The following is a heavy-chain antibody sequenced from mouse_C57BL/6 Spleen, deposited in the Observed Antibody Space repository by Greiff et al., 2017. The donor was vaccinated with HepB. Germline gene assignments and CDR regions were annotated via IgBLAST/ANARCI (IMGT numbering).Heavy chain of an antibody. V-gene: IGHV1-15*01. CDR3: TRPNWDDAMDY. J-gene: IGHJ4*01. CDR1: GYTFTDYE. CDR2: IDPETGGT. D-gene: IGHD4-1*01. Sequence: QVHVKQSGAELVRPGASVTLSCKASGYTFTDYEMHWVKQTPVHGLEWIGAIDPETGGTAYNQKFKGKAILTADKSSSTAYMELRSLTSEDSAVYYCTRPNWDDAMDYWGQGTSVTVSS.